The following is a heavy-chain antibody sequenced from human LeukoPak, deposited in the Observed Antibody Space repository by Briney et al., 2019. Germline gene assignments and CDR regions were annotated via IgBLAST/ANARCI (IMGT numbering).Heavy chain of an antibody. Sequence: GGSLRLSCAASGFTFSSYTMSWVRQAPGKGLEWVSTITTSDGNTYYADSVKGRFTVSRDNSKNTLFLQMNGLRAEDTAVYYCAKDGGLWVSAHWGDSWGRGTLVTVSS. V-gene: IGHV3-23*01. CDR1: GFTFSSYT. D-gene: IGHD7-27*01. CDR3: AKDGGLWVSAHWGDS. J-gene: IGHJ4*02. CDR2: ITTSDGNT.